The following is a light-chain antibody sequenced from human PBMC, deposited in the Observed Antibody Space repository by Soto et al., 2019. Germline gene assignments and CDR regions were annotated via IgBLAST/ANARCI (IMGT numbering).Light chain of an antibody. V-gene: IGKV1-33*01. J-gene: IGKJ5*01. CDR2: GAS. Sequence: DIQMTQSPSSLSASVGDGVTITCQASQDITNYLNWYQHKPGQAPRLLISGASSRATGIPDRFSSSGSGTDFTLTISRLEPEDFALYYCQHYGASPITFGQGTRLEIK. CDR1: QDITNY. CDR3: QHYGASPIT.